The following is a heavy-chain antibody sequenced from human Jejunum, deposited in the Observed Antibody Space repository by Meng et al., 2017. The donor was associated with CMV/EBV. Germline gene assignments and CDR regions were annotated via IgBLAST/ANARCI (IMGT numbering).Heavy chain of an antibody. D-gene: IGHD6-6*01. Sequence: SSSTFNWVRQAPGQGLEWMGLIIPPLDVTGYAQKFQGRVTLTADKSTSTLYMELNSLRSDDTAVYYCAPDGGEYITSSGPDTIQYWGQGTRGTVSS. J-gene: IGHJ1*01. CDR1: SSST. CDR3: APDGGEYITSSGPDTIQY. CDR2: IIPPLDVT. V-gene: IGHV1-69*02.